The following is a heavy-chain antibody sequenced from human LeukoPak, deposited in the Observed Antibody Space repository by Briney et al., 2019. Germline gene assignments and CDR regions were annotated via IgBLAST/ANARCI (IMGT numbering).Heavy chain of an antibody. CDR3: ARVRIQLWLDY. J-gene: IGHJ4*02. D-gene: IGHD5-18*01. CDR1: GGSISSSSYY. Sequence: PSETLSLTCTVSGGSISSSSYYWGWIRQPPGKGLEWIGSIYYSGSTYYNPSLKSRVTISVDTSKNQFSLKLSSVTAADTAVYYCARVRIQLWLDYWGQGTLVTVSS. V-gene: IGHV4-39*07. CDR2: IYYSGST.